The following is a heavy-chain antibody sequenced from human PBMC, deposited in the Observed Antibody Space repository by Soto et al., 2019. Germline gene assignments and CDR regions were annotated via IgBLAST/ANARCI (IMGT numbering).Heavy chain of an antibody. D-gene: IGHD4-17*01. CDR3: ARDLGGAYYDY. J-gene: IGHJ4*02. CDR1: GYRFTSYT. V-gene: IGHV1-18*01. CDR2: INVYKGNT. Sequence: QVLLIQSGVEVRKPGASVTVSCKASGYRFTSYTIGWVRQALVQGLEWLGWINVYKGNTIYADKFQGRVTMTTDTYTNTTYLELTSLTSDDTAMYYCARDLGGAYYDYWGQGTLVTVSS.